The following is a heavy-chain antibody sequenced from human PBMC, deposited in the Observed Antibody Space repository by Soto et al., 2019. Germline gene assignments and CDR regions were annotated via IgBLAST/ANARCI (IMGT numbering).Heavy chain of an antibody. CDR3: AKGAVAGTPTSYYYYGMDV. V-gene: IGHV1-69*12. J-gene: IGHJ6*02. Sequence: QVQLLQSGAEVKTPGSSVRVSCEASGGTFRTYAISWVRQAPGQGLEWMGELIPIFGTVTYAQRFQGRVTITADESTTTVYMDLRSLRSEDTAVYYCAKGAVAGTPTSYYYYGMDVWGQGTTVTVSS. D-gene: IGHD6-19*01. CDR1: GGTFRTYA. CDR2: LIPIFGTV.